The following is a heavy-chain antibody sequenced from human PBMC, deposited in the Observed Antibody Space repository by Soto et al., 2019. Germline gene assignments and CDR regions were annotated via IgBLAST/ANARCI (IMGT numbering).Heavy chain of an antibody. CDR3: ARVGRSCQRGGCYYYSGLGV. Sequence: QVRLQESRPGLVKPSETLSLSCLVSGDSVGNGPYYWSWIRQSPGEGLEWIAYIYYSGSTNANPSLESRVNISIDMSKNQFFLELRSVTAADAAVYFCARVGRSCQRGGCYYYSGLGVWGQGTTVAISS. J-gene: IGHJ6*02. CDR1: GDSVGNGPYY. CDR2: IYYSGST. D-gene: IGHD3-16*01. V-gene: IGHV4-61*01.